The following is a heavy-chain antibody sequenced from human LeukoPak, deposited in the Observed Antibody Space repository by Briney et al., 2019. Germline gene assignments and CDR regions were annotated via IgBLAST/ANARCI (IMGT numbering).Heavy chain of an antibody. J-gene: IGHJ3*02. Sequence: PSETLSLTCTVSGGSISSSSYYWGWLRQPPGKGLEWIARIYTSGSTNYDPSLKSRVTISLDTSKNQFSLNLSSVTAADTAVYYCARDPFRRSSTGSFDIWGQGTMVTVSS. CDR2: IYTSGST. D-gene: IGHD3-22*01. CDR1: GGSISSSSYY. V-gene: IGHV4-39*07. CDR3: ARDPFRRSSTGSFDI.